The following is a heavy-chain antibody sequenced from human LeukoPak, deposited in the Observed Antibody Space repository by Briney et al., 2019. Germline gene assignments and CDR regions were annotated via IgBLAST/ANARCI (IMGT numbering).Heavy chain of an antibody. D-gene: IGHD3-22*01. CDR3: AGLVHYYDSSGIPGGP. CDR2: FDPEDGET. J-gene: IGHJ5*02. CDR1: GYTLTELS. V-gene: IGHV1-24*01. Sequence: ASVKVSCKVSGYTLTELSMHWVRQAPGKGLEWMGGFDPEDGETIYAQKFQGRVTMTEDTSTDTAYMELSSLRSDDTAVYYCAGLVHYYDSSGIPGGPWGQGTLVTVSS.